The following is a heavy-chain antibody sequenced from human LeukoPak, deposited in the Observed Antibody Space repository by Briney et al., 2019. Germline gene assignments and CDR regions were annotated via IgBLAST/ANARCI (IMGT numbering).Heavy chain of an antibody. CDR3: AREGSGYFHYMDV. CDR2: IYHSGST. D-gene: IGHD3-22*01. J-gene: IGHJ6*03. V-gene: IGHV4-38-2*02. CDR1: GYSISSGYY. Sequence: SETLSLTCTVSGYSISSGYYWGWIRQPPGKGLGWIGSIYHSGSTYYNPSLKSRVTISVDTSKNQFSLKLSSVTAADTAVYYCAREGSGYFHYMDVWGKGTTVTVSS.